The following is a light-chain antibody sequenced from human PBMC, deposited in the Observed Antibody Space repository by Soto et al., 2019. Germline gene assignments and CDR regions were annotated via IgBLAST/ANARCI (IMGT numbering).Light chain of an antibody. V-gene: IGLV2-14*01. CDR2: EVS. Sequence: QSALTQPASVSGSPGQSITISCTATRSDVGGYNYVSWYQQHPGKAPKLMIYEVSNRPSGVSNRFSGSKSDNTASLTISGLQDADEADYYCSSYTSITTPVVFGTGTKVTVL. J-gene: IGLJ1*01. CDR3: SSYTSITTPVV. CDR1: RSDVGGYNY.